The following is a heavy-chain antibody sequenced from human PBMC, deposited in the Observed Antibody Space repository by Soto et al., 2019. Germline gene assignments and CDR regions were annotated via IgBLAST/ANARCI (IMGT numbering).Heavy chain of an antibody. Sequence: QVQLQESGPGLVKPSETLSLTCTVSGGSISSYYWSWIRQPPGKGLEWIGYIYYSGSTNYNPSLKSRVTISVDTSKHQFSLKLSSVTAADTAVYYCARLSWLRNYYYGMDVWGQGTTVTVSS. CDR1: GGSISSYY. D-gene: IGHD5-12*01. J-gene: IGHJ6*02. CDR3: ARLSWLRNYYYGMDV. V-gene: IGHV4-59*08. CDR2: IYYSGST.